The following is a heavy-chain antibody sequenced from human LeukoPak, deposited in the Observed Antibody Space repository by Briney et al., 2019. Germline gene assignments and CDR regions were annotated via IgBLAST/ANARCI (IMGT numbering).Heavy chain of an antibody. CDR1: GGSISSSSYY. Sequence: SETLSLTCTVSGGSISSSSYYWGWIRQPPGKGLEWIGSIYYSGSTYYNPSLKSRVTISVDTSKNQFSLKLSSVTAADTAVYYCARRYSYGPLNFDYWGQGTLVTVSS. CDR2: IYYSGST. D-gene: IGHD5-18*01. V-gene: IGHV4-39*01. CDR3: ARRYSYGPLNFDY. J-gene: IGHJ4*02.